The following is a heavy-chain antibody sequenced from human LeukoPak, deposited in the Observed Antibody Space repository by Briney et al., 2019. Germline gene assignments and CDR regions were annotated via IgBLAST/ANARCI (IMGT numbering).Heavy chain of an antibody. V-gene: IGHV3-48*01. CDR3: AAGRLADILASSDAFDI. CDR2: ISSSSSTI. D-gene: IGHD2-2*01. J-gene: IGHJ3*02. CDR1: GFTFSSYS. Sequence: GGSLRLSCAASGFTFSSYSMNWVRQAPGKGLEWVSYISSSSSTIYYADSVKGRFTISRDNAKNSLYLQMNSLRAEDTAVYYCAAGRLADILASSDAFDIWGQGTMVTVSS.